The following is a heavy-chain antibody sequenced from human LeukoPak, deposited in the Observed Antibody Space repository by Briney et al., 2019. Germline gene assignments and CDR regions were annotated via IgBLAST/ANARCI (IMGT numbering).Heavy chain of an antibody. V-gene: IGHV1-24*01. CDR3: ARDHGISEVILWFGELPNYYYMDV. Sequence: ASVKVSCKVSGYTLIEIYIHWVRKAPGKGLERMGVFDPEYGETVYAKKFQSRVTMTEDASSNTAYMELSSLRSDYTAVYYCARDHGISEVILWFGELPNYYYMDVWGKGTTVTVSS. CDR2: FDPEYGET. CDR1: GYTLIEIY. D-gene: IGHD3-10*01. J-gene: IGHJ6*03.